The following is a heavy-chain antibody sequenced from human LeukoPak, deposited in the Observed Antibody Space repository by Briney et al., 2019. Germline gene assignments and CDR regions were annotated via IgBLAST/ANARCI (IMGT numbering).Heavy chain of an antibody. D-gene: IGHD1-20*01. V-gene: IGHV3-21*01. CDR1: GFTFSSYS. Sequence: GGSLRLSCAASGFTFSSYSMNWVRQAPGKGLEWVSSISSSSSYIYYADSVKGRFTISRDNAKNSLYLQMNSLRAEDTAVYYCARMGLLNWNAPPSDYWGQGTLITVSS. CDR3: ARMGLLNWNAPPSDY. CDR2: ISSSSSYI. J-gene: IGHJ4*02.